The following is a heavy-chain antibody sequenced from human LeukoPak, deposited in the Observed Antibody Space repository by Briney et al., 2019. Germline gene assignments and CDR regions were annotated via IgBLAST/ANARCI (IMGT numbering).Heavy chain of an antibody. J-gene: IGHJ4*02. Sequence: GGSLRLSCAASGFTVSSNYMSWVRQAPGKGLEWASVIYSGGSTYYADSVKGRFTISRDNSKNTLYLQMNSLRAEDTAVYYCARDSYYYDSGYFDYWGQGTLVTVSS. CDR3: ARDSYYYDSGYFDY. D-gene: IGHD3-22*01. CDR2: IYSGGST. V-gene: IGHV3-66*01. CDR1: GFTVSSNY.